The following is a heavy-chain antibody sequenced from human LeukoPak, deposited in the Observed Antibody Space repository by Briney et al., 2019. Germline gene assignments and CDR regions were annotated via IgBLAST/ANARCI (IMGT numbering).Heavy chain of an antibody. V-gene: IGHV4-34*01. CDR1: GESFSGYF. Sequence: ASETLSLTCGVFGESFSGYFWSWIRQPPGKGLEWIGEINHSGSTNYNPSLKSRVTISVDTSKNQFSLKLSSVTAADTAVYYCASPRGYSYGFDYWGQGTLVTVSS. CDR3: ASPRGYSYGFDY. J-gene: IGHJ4*02. CDR2: INHSGST. D-gene: IGHD5-18*01.